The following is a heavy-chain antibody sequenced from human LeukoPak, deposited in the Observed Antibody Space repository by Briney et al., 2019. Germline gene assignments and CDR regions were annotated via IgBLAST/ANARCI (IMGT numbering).Heavy chain of an antibody. CDR1: GGSISSGSYY. Sequence: PSETLSLTCTVSGGSISSGSYYWSWIRQPPGKGLEWIGYIYYSGSTNYNPSLKSRVTISVDTSKNQFSLKLSSVTAADTAVYYCARQAITRVKIFGRGNWFDPWGQGTMVTVSS. J-gene: IGHJ5*02. CDR2: IYYSGST. V-gene: IGHV4-61*01. CDR3: ARQAITRVKIFGRGNWFDP. D-gene: IGHD3-3*01.